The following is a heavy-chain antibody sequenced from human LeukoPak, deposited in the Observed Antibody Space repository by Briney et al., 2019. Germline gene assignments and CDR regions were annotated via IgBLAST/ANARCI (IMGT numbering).Heavy chain of an antibody. V-gene: IGHV4-38-2*02. CDR1: GYSISSGYY. CDR2: IYHSGST. D-gene: IGHD3-3*01. Sequence: SETLSLTCTVSGYSISSGYYWGWIRQPPGKGLEWIGSIYHSGSTYYNPSLKSRVTISVDTSKNQFSLKLSPVTAADTAVYYCARDVRTIFGVAFLFDPWGQGTLVTVSS. J-gene: IGHJ5*02. CDR3: ARDVRTIFGVAFLFDP.